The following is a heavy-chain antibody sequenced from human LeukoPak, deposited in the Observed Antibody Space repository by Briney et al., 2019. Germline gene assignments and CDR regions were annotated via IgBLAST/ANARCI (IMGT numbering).Heavy chain of an antibody. CDR3: VRDVCTRGCGNDGHNLFDP. D-gene: IGHD2-8*02. Sequence: GGSLRLSCEASGFTFSGYWMHWVRQAPGKGLVWVSRINGDGRGTSYADSVKGRFTISRDNAKQTLYLQMNSLRAEDTAFYYCVRDVCTRGCGNDGHNLFDPWGQGTLVTVSS. V-gene: IGHV3-74*01. CDR1: GFTFSGYW. J-gene: IGHJ5*02. CDR2: INGDGRGT.